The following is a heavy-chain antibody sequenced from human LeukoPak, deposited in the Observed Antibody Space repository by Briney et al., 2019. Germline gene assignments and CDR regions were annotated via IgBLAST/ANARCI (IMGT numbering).Heavy chain of an antibody. V-gene: IGHV4-39*01. D-gene: IGHD4-23*01. CDR1: GGSISSSSYY. J-gene: IGHJ4*02. CDR2: IYYSGST. CDR3: ASVFPGDGGNPNFDY. Sequence: SETQSLTCTVSGGSISSSSYYWGWIRQPPGKGLEWIGSIYYSGSTYYNPSLKSRVTISVDTSKNQFSLKLSSVTAADTAVYYCASVFPGDGGNPNFDYWGQGTPVTVSS.